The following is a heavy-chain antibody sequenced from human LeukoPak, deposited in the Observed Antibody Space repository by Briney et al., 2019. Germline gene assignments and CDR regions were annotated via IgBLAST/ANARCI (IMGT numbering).Heavy chain of an antibody. D-gene: IGHD3-16*01. Sequence: GGSLRLSCAASGFTFDDYAMHWVRQAPGKGLEWVSGFSWNSGSIGYADSVKGRFTISRDNAKNTLYLQMDSLRDDDTAVYYCARDPGYESWSPFWGGMDVWGNGTTVIVSS. J-gene: IGHJ6*04. CDR3: ARDPGYESWSPFWGGMDV. CDR1: GFTFDDYA. V-gene: IGHV3-9*01. CDR2: FSWNSGSI.